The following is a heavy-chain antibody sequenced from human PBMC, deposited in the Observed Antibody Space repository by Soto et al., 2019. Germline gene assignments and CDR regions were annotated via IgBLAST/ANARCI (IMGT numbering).Heavy chain of an antibody. V-gene: IGHV3-23*01. CDR1: GFTFSSYA. CDR3: AKDGGGKAGTSTFDY. CDR2: ISGSGGST. J-gene: IGHJ4*02. Sequence: SGGSLRLSCAASGFTFSSYAMSWVRQAPGKGLEWVSAISGSGGSTYYAESVKGRFTISRENSKNTMYLQMNSLRAEDTAVYYCAKDGGGKAGTSTFDYGGQGTLVTVSS. D-gene: IGHD6-19*01.